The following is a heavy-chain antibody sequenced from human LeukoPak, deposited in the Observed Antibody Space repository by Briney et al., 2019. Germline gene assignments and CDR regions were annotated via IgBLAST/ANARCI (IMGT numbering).Heavy chain of an antibody. CDR2: ISGSGGST. V-gene: IGHV3-23*01. CDR3: ARFRTWGDKAFDY. D-gene: IGHD2-21*02. Sequence: GGSLRLSCVASGFTFSSYAMSWVRQAPGKGLEWVSVISGSGGSTYYADSVKGRFTISRDNSKNTLYLQMNSLRAEDTAVYYCARFRTWGDKAFDYWGQGTLVTVSS. J-gene: IGHJ4*02. CDR1: GFTFSSYA.